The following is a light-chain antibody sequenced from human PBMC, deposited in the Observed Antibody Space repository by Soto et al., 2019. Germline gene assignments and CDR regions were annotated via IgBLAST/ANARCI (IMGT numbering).Light chain of an antibody. CDR1: SSNIGAGYD. J-gene: IGLJ1*01. V-gene: IGLV1-40*01. CDR3: QSYDSSLSGFYV. CDR2: GNS. Sequence: QSVLTQPPSVSGAPWQRVTISCTGSSSNIGAGYDVHWYQQLPGTAPKLLIYGNSNRPSGVPDRFSGSKSGTSASLAITGLQAEDEADYYCQSYDSSLSGFYVFGTGTKVTV.